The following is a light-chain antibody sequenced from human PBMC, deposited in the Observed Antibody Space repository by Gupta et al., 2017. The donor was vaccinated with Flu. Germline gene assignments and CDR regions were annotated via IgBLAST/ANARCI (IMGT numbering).Light chain of an antibody. CDR3: QQYNNWHSWT. J-gene: IGKJ2*02. CDR1: QSVSSN. V-gene: IGKV3-15*01. CDR2: DAS. Sequence: VLTQSPATLSVSPGERATLSCRASQSVSSNLAWYQQKPGQPPRLLIYDASTRATGVPARFSGSGSGTEFTLTISSRQSEDFAVYYCQQYNNWHSWTFGQGTELEIK.